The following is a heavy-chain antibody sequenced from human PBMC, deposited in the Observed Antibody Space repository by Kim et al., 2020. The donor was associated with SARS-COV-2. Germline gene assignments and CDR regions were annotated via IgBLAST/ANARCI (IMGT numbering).Heavy chain of an antibody. Sequence: NYADSVKGRFTISRDNAKNSLYLQMNSLRAEDTAVYYCARDNDFLAEFVDSWGQGTLVTVSS. J-gene: IGHJ4*02. V-gene: IGHV3-11*05. CDR3: ARDNDFLAEFVDS. D-gene: IGHD3-3*01.